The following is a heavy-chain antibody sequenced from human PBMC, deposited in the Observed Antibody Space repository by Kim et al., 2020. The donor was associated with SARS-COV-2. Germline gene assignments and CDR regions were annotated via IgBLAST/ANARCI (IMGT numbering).Heavy chain of an antibody. CDR1: GFSFSSYA. Sequence: GGSLRLSCAASGFSFSSYAMHWVRQAPGHGLEWVAVISFHGNNKYYADSVKGRFTISRDTSKNTLYLQMNSLRVEDTAVYYCARDNQNPYCIGDTCHFISSWFDPWGQGTLVTDSS. J-gene: IGHJ5*02. D-gene: IGHD2-15*01. CDR2: ISFHGNNK. V-gene: IGHV3-30*04. CDR3: ARDNQNPYCIGDTCHFISSWFDP.